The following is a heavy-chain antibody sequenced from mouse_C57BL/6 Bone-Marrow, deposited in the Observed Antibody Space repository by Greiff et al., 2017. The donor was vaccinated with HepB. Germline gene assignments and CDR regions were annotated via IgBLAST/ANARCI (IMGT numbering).Heavy chain of an antibody. CDR3: ARQISTVPLDWYFDV. CDR2: ISNGGGST. J-gene: IGHJ1*03. CDR1: GFTFSDYY. D-gene: IGHD1-1*01. V-gene: IGHV5-12*01. Sequence: EVKLMESGGGLVQPGGSLKLSCAASGFTFSDYYMYWVRQTPEKRLEWVAYISNGGGSTYYPDTVKGRFTISRDNAKNTLYLQMSRLKSEDTAMYYCARQISTVPLDWYFDVWGTGTTVTVSS.